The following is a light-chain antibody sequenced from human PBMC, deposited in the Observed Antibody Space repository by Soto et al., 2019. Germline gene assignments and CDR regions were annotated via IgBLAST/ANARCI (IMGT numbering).Light chain of an antibody. CDR1: KLGDKY. Sequence: SYELTQPPSVSVSPGQTASITCSGDKLGDKYACWYQQKPGQSPVLVIYQDSKRPSGIPERFSGSNSGNTATLTISGTQAMDEADYYCQAWDSSTLGVFGTGTQLTVL. CDR2: QDS. CDR3: QAWDSSTLGV. J-gene: IGLJ7*01. V-gene: IGLV3-1*01.